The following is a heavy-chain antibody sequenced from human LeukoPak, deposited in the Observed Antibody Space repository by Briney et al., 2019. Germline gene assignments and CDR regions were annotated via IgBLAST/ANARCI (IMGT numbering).Heavy chain of an antibody. Sequence: PGGSLRLPCAASGFTFSSYGMHWVRQAPGKGLEWVAFIRYDGSNKYYADSVKGRFTISRDNSKNTLYLQMNSLRAEDTAVYYCAKTRFWSGYFPFDYWGQGTLVTVSS. CDR2: IRYDGSNK. D-gene: IGHD3-3*01. V-gene: IGHV3-30*02. CDR1: GFTFSSYG. J-gene: IGHJ4*02. CDR3: AKTRFWSGYFPFDY.